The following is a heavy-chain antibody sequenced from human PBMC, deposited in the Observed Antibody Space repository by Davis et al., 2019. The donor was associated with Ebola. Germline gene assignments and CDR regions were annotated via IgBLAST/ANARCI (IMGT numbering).Heavy chain of an antibody. Sequence: GESLKISCAASGFTFSSYGMHWVRQAPGKGLEWVAVISYDGSNKYYADSVKGRFTISRDNSKNTLYLQMNSLRAEDTAVYYCAKDISAGQWLVLGAFDIWGQGTMVTVSS. D-gene: IGHD6-19*01. CDR2: ISYDGSNK. CDR1: GFTFSSYG. V-gene: IGHV3-30*18. CDR3: AKDISAGQWLVLGAFDI. J-gene: IGHJ3*02.